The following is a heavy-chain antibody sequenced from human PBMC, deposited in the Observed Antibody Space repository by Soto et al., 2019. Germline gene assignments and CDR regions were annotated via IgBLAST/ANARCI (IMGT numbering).Heavy chain of an antibody. J-gene: IGHJ5*02. CDR3: AKGTSYYDFWSGSQGDTWFDP. D-gene: IGHD3-3*01. CDR1: GFTFSSYA. Sequence: GGSLRLCCAASGFTFSSYAMSWVRQAPGKGLEWVSAISGSGGSTYYADSVKGRFTISRDNSKNTLYLQMNSLRAEDTAVYYCAKGTSYYDFWSGSQGDTWFDPWGQGTPVTVSS. CDR2: ISGSGGST. V-gene: IGHV3-23*01.